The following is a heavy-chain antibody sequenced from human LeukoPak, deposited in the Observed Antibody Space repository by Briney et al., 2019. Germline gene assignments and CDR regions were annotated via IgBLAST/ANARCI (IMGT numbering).Heavy chain of an antibody. J-gene: IGHJ4*02. CDR2: IYSGGST. Sequence: GGSLRLSCAASGFTVSSNYMSWVRQAPGKGLEWVSVIYSGGSTYYADSVKGRFTISRDNAKNSLYLQMNSLRAEDTAVYYCAKALVIVVVITSFDYWGQGTLVTVSS. D-gene: IGHD3-22*01. CDR3: AKALVIVVVITSFDY. CDR1: GFTVSSNY. V-gene: IGHV3-53*01.